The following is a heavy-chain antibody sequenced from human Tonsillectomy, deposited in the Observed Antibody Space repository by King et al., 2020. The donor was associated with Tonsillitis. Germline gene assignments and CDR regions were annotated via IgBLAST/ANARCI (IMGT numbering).Heavy chain of an antibody. CDR1: GFTFSNYA. V-gene: IGHV3-23*04. D-gene: IGHD4-17*01. Sequence: VQLVESGGGLVQPGGSLRLSCVASGFTFSNYALSWVRLAPGKGLEWVSAITSFTSTYYADSVQGRFTISRDNSQNTLYLQMDSLRAEDTAMYYCSRDVGDDACDIWGQGTMVTVSS. CDR2: ITSFTST. CDR3: SRDVGDDACDI. J-gene: IGHJ3*02.